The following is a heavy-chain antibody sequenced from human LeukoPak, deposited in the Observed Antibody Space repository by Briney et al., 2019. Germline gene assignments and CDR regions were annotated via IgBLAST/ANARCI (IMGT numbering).Heavy chain of an antibody. J-gene: IGHJ4*02. CDR1: GFTFSSYS. CDR2: ISSSSSI. Sequence: PGGSLRLSCAASGFTFSSYSMNWVRQAPGKGLEWVSYISSSSSIYYADSVKGRFTISRDNAKNSLYLQMNTLRDDDTAVYYCARGSLYFDYWGQGTLATVSS. V-gene: IGHV3-48*02. CDR3: ARGSLYFDY.